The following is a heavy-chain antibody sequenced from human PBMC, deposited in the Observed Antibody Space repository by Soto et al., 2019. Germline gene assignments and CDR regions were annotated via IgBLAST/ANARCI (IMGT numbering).Heavy chain of an antibody. CDR2: IYWDDDK. CDR3: VQSRCGGDCLQSYSSHSYYGLDV. Sequence: QITLKESGPTLVKPTQTLTLTCTFSGFSLSTTEVGVGWIRQPPGKALEWLALIYWDDDKRYNPSLNSRLTITKDTSKNQVVLAMTNMDPVDTATFYCVQSRCGGDCLQSYSSHSYYGLDVWGQGTTVTVSS. V-gene: IGHV2-5*02. J-gene: IGHJ6*02. CDR1: GFSLSTTEVG. D-gene: IGHD2-21*02.